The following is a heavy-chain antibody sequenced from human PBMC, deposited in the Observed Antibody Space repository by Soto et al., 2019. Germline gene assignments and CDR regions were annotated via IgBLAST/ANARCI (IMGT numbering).Heavy chain of an antibody. CDR2: IVVGSGNT. V-gene: IGHV1-58*01. J-gene: IGHJ6*02. CDR3: AAEPPYSGSWDYYYYGMDV. Sequence: GASVKVSCKASGFTFTSSAVQWVRQARGQRLEWIGWIVVGSGNTNYAQKFQERVTITRDMSTSTAYMELSSLRSEDTAVYYCAAEPPYSGSWDYYYYGMDVWGQGTTVTVSS. CDR1: GFTFTSSA. D-gene: IGHD6-13*01.